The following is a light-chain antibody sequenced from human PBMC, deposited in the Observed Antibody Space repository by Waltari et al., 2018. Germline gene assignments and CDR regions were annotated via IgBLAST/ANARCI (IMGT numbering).Light chain of an antibody. CDR2: DVT. CDR3: CSYAGSYSLLV. CDR1: SSDVGGYNY. J-gene: IGLJ2*01. Sequence: QSALTQPRSVSGSPGQSVTISCIGTSSDVGGYNYVSWYQHHAGKAPKVIIYDVTTRPSAGPDRFSGSKSGNTASLTISVLQAEDEADYYCCSYAGSYSLLVFGGGTKLTVL. V-gene: IGLV2-11*01.